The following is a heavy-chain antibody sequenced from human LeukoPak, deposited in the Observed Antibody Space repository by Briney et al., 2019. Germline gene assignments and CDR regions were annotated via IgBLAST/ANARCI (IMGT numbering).Heavy chain of an antibody. CDR3: VRGLGDY. CDR2: ISSNSAYI. V-gene: IGHV3-21*04. D-gene: IGHD7-27*01. Sequence: GGSLRLSCVASGFTFSDYSMNWVRQAPGKGLEWVSSISSNSAYIYYVDSLRGRFTVSRDNAKSSLFLQMNSLRVEDTAVYYCVRGLGDYWGQGTLVTVSS. CDR1: GFTFSDYS. J-gene: IGHJ4*02.